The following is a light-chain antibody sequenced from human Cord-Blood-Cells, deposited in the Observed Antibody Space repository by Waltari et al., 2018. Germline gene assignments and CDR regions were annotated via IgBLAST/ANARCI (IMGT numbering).Light chain of an antibody. CDR2: EVS. CDR3: SSYAGSNIYV. CDR1: TRYVGGYNY. Sequence: QSALTQPPSASGSPGQSVTIPCTGTTRYVGGYNYVSWYQQHPGKAPKLMIYEVSKRPSGVPDRFSGSKSGNTASLTVSGLQAEDEADYYCSSYAGSNIYVFGTGTKVTVL. J-gene: IGLJ1*01. V-gene: IGLV2-8*01.